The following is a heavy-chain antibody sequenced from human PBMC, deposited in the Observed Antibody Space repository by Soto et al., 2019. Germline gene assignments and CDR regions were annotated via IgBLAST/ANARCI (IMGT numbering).Heavy chain of an antibody. V-gene: IGHV3-33*01. CDR3: ARDHDCKNYHHDGIAV. J-gene: IGHJ6*02. Sequence: PGGSLRLSCAASGFTFSSYGMHWVRQAPGKGLEWVAVIWYDGSNKYYADSVKGRFTISRDNSKNTLYLQMNSLRAEDTAVYYCARDHDCKNYHHDGIAVRAQRTTVPVSS. CDR2: IWYDGSNK. CDR1: GFTFSSYG. D-gene: IGHD3-22*01.